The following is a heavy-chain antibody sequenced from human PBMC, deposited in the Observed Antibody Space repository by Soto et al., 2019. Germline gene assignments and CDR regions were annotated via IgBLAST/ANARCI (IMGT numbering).Heavy chain of an antibody. V-gene: IGHV1-8*01. Sequence: GASVKVSCKASGYTFTSYDINWVRQATGQGLKRMGWMNPNSGNTGYAQKFQGRVTMTRNTSISTAYMELSSLRSEDTAVFFCSRGHDSSGWLYYYYGMDVLGQGTTVTVSS. CDR1: GYTFTSYD. J-gene: IGHJ6*02. CDR2: MNPNSGNT. D-gene: IGHD6-19*01. CDR3: SRGHDSSGWLYYYYGMDV.